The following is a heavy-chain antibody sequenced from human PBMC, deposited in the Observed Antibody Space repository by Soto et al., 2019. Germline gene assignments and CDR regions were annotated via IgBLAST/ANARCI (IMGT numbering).Heavy chain of an antibody. CDR1: GGTFSSYA. Sequence: SVKVSCKASGGTFSSYAISWVRQAPGQGLEWMGGIIPIFGTANYAQKFQGRVTITADESTSTAYMELSSLRSEDTAVYYCARSSEILVDPVAFDIWGQGTMVTVSS. J-gene: IGHJ3*02. V-gene: IGHV1-69*13. CDR2: IIPIFGTA. D-gene: IGHD3-22*01. CDR3: ARSSEILVDPVAFDI.